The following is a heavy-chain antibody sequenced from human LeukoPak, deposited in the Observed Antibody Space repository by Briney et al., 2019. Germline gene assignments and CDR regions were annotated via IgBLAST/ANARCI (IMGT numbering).Heavy chain of an antibody. CDR2: INHSGST. J-gene: IGHJ4*02. CDR1: GGSFSGYY. D-gene: IGHD3-22*01. Sequence: SETLSLTCAVYGGSFSGYYWSWICQPPGKGLEWIGEINHSGSTYYNPSLKSRVTISVDSSKNQFSLKLTSVTAADTAVYYCATLGEYYDSSGYYYNWGQGTLVTVSS. CDR3: ATLGEYYDSSGYYYN. V-gene: IGHV4-34*01.